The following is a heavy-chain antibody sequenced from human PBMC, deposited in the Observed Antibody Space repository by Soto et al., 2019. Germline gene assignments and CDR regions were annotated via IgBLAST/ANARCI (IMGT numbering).Heavy chain of an antibody. J-gene: IGHJ4*02. CDR3: AILGTYYFDNSDNYFDF. CDR1: GFAFSNYS. CDR2: INAGNGNT. D-gene: IGHD3-22*01. Sequence: ASVKVSCKTFGFAFSNYSIHWVRQAPGQRLEWMGWINAGNGNTKFSQKFQGRVTITRDTSASTAYMELRGLRSEDTAVYYCAILGTYYFDNSDNYFDFWGQGTLVTVSS. V-gene: IGHV1-3*01.